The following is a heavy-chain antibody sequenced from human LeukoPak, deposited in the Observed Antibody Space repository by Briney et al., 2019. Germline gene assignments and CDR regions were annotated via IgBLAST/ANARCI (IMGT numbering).Heavy chain of an antibody. CDR1: GDSISNYY. J-gene: IGHJ4*02. V-gene: IGHV4-59*01. Sequence: ASETLSLTCTVSGDSISNYYWSWIRQPPGKGLEWIGYIYYSESTNYNPSLKSRVTISTDTSKSQFSLNLRSVTAEDTGIYYCARERCRNSGCRPYFDYWGQGTQVTVSS. D-gene: IGHD2/OR15-2a*01. CDR3: ARERCRNSGCRPYFDY. CDR2: IYYSEST.